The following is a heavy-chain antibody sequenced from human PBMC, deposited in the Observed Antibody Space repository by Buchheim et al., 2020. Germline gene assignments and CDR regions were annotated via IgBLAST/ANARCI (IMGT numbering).Heavy chain of an antibody. J-gene: IGHJ5*02. V-gene: IGHV3-21*01. Sequence: EVQLVESGGGLVKPGGSLRLSCAASGFTFSSYSMNWVRQAPGKGLEWVSSISSSSSYIYYADSVKGRFTISRDNTKNSLYLQMNSLRAEDTAVYYCASMGIGDWRRFDPWGQGTL. D-gene: IGHD2-21*02. CDR2: ISSSSSYI. CDR1: GFTFSSYS. CDR3: ASMGIGDWRRFDP.